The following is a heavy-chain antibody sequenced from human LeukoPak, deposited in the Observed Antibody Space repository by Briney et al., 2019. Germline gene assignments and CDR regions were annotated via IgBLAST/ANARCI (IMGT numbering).Heavy chain of an antibody. CDR3: ARVFDATVAAGFDY. CDR1: GFTFSSYW. D-gene: IGHD6-19*01. V-gene: IGHV3-74*01. J-gene: IGHJ4*02. CDR2: INRDGSNT. Sequence: GGSLRLSCAASGFTFSSYWMHWVRQAPGKGLVWVSRINRDGSNTIYADSVKGRFTISRDNAKNSLYLQMNSLRDEDTAVYYCARVFDATVAAGFDYWGQGTLVTVSS.